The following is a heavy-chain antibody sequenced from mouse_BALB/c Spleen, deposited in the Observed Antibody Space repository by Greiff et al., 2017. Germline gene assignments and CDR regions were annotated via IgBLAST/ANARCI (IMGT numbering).Heavy chain of an antibody. CDR2: IWAGGST. Sequence: VQVVESGPGLVAPSQSLSITCTVSGFSLTSYGVHWVRQPPGKGLEWLGVIWAGGSTNYNSALMSRLSISKDNSKSQVFLKMNSLQTDDTAMYYCARDGGYRFAYWGQGTLVTVSA. J-gene: IGHJ3*01. CDR1: GFSLTSYG. D-gene: IGHD2-14*01. CDR3: ARDGGYRFAY. V-gene: IGHV2-9*02.